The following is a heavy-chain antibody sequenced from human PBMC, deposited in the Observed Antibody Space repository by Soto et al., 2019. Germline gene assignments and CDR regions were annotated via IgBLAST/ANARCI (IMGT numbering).Heavy chain of an antibody. V-gene: IGHV3-21*01. D-gene: IGHD3-22*01. CDR1: GFTFSSYS. Sequence: EVQLVESGGGLVKPGGSLRLSCAASGFTFSSYSMNWVRQAPGKGLEWVSSISSSSSYIYYADSVKGRFTISSDNAKNSLYLQMNSLRAEDTAVYYCARLYYDSSGYYYWDGDFDYWCQGPLVTVSS. CDR3: ARLYYDSSGYYYWDGDFDY. J-gene: IGHJ4*02. CDR2: ISSSSSYI.